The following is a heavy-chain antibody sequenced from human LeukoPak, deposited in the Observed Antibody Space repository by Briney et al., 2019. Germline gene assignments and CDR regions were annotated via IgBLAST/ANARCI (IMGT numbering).Heavy chain of an antibody. CDR3: ARQDIVATIDY. J-gene: IGHJ4*02. D-gene: IGHD5-12*01. CDR2: ISYNGRT. Sequence: SETLSLTCAVSSGSISSSTYYWGWIRQRPGKGLEWVGDISYNGRTNYTPSLKSRVTISVDTSKNQFSLKLRFVTASDTAVYYCARQDIVATIDYWGQGTLITVSS. V-gene: IGHV4-39*01. CDR1: SGSISSSTYY.